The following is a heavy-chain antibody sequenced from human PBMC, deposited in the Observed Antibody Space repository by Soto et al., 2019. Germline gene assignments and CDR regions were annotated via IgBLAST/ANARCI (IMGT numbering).Heavy chain of an antibody. CDR3: ARERTGTTSMDV. CDR1: GYTFTSYD. D-gene: IGHD1-1*01. V-gene: IGHV1-8*01. Sequence: QVQLVQSGAEVKKPGASVKVSCKASGYTFTSYDINWVRQATGQGLEWMGWMNPNSGNTGYAQKFQGRVTMTRNTSVSTAYMALSSLRSEDTAVYYCARERTGTTSMDVWGQGTTVTVSS. CDR2: MNPNSGNT. J-gene: IGHJ6*02.